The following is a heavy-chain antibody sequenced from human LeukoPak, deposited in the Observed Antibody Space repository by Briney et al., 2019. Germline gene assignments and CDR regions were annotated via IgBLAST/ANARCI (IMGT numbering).Heavy chain of an antibody. V-gene: IGHV1-18*01. CDR1: GYTFTSYG. Sequence: ASVKVSCKASGYTFTSYGIGWVRQAPGQGLEWMGWISAYNGNTSYAQKLQGRVTMTTDTSTSTAYMELRSLRSDDTAVYYCARGYCSSTSCSMYDYWGQGTLVTVSS. CDR2: ISAYNGNT. D-gene: IGHD2-2*01. CDR3: ARGYCSSTSCSMYDY. J-gene: IGHJ4*02.